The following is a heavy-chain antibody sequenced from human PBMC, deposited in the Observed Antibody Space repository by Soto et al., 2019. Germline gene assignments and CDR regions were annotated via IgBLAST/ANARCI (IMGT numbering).Heavy chain of an antibody. D-gene: IGHD6-13*01. V-gene: IGHV1-69*01. CDR1: GGTFSRHA. CDR3: ARAAIHGSSWYFGFDP. Sequence: QVQLVQSGSEVKMPGSSVKVSCKTSGGTFSRHAINWVRQAPGHGLEWMGGIIPLFGTTNYAQKFKGRVTISADESTSTAYMELSSLTSEDAAVYYCARAAIHGSSWYFGFDPWGQGTLVTVSS. CDR2: IIPLFGTT. J-gene: IGHJ5*02.